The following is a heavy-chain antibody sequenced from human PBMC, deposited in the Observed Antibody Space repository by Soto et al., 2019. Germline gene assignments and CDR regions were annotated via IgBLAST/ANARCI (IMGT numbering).Heavy chain of an antibody. Sequence: EVQLVESGGGLVQPGGSLRLSCAASGFTFSSYSMNWVRQAPGKGLEWVSYISSSSSTIYYADSVKGRFTISRDNAKNSQYLQRNSLRDGDTDVYYCARQKDSGGYYYYYYGMDVWGQGTTVTVSS. CDR2: ISSSSSTI. J-gene: IGHJ6*02. CDR3: ARQKDSGGYYYYYYGMDV. CDR1: GFTFSSYS. V-gene: IGHV3-48*02. D-gene: IGHD3-22*01.